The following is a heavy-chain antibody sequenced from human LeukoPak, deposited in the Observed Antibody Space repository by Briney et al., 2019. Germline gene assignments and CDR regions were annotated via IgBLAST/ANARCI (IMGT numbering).Heavy chain of an antibody. CDR2: VDPEDGET. Sequence: ASVKVSCKVSGYTFTDYYMHWVQQAPGKGLEWMGLVDPEDGETIYAEKFQGRVTITADTSTDTAYMELSGLRSEDTAVYYCATVDVVPAAISLGVNIWGQGTVVTVSS. J-gene: IGHJ3*02. CDR1: GYTFTDYY. V-gene: IGHV1-69-2*01. CDR3: ATVDVVPAAISLGVNI. D-gene: IGHD2-2*01.